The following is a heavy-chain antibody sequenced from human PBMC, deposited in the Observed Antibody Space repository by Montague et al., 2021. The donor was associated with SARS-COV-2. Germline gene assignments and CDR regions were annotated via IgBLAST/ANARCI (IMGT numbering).Heavy chain of an antibody. J-gene: IGHJ6*02. V-gene: IGHV3-33*05. D-gene: IGHD4-17*01. CDR1: GFTFSSYG. CDR3: ARDPGDYEGYYYGMDV. CDR2: LSYDGSNK. Sequence: SLRLSCAASGFTFSSYGMHWVRQAPGKGLEWVAVLSYDGSNKYYADSVKGRFTISRDNSKNTLYLQMNSLRAEDTAVYYCARDPGDYEGYYYGMDVWGQGTTVTVSS.